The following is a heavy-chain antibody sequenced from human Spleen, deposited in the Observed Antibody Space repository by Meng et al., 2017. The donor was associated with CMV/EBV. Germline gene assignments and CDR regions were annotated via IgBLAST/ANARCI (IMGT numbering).Heavy chain of an antibody. CDR3: ARDRWPPGYYYDMDV. J-gene: IGHJ6*02. CDR2: IKQDGSEK. CDR1: GFTFSDYY. V-gene: IGHV3-7*01. Sequence: GESLKISCAASGFTFSDYYMSWVRQAPGKGLEWVANIKQDGSEKYHVDSVKGRFTISRDNAKNSLYLQMNSLRAEDTAVYYCARDRWPPGYYYDMDVWGQGTTVTVSS. D-gene: IGHD6-13*01.